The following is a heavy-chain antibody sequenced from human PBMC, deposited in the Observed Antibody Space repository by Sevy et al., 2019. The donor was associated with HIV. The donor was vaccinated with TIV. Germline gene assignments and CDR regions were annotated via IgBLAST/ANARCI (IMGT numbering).Heavy chain of an antibody. CDR2: LIGGGSRT. CDR1: GFPFSNFA. CDR3: AKRRVQSGLSGGGANYGMDV. Sequence: GGSLRLSCAASGFPFSNFAMSWVRQAPGKGLEWVSTLIGGGSRTYYADSVTGRFIISRDNSRNTLYLQMNSLRAEDTAIYYCAKRRVQSGLSGGGANYGMDVCGRGTTFTVSS. J-gene: IGHJ6*02. V-gene: IGHV3-23*01. D-gene: IGHD2-8*02.